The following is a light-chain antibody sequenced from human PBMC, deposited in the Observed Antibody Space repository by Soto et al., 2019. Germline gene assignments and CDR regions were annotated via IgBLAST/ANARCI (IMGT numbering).Light chain of an antibody. V-gene: IGLV1-51*01. CDR2: EDD. CDR1: SSNLASNF. Sequence: QSLLTQPPSVSAAPGQKVTISCSGISSNLASNFVSWFQQFPGTAPRLIIYEDDKRPSGIPDRFSGSKSGASAFLDITGLQTGDEADYYCASWDSTLSVGGFGGGTKLTVL. CDR3: ASWDSTLSVGG. J-gene: IGLJ3*02.